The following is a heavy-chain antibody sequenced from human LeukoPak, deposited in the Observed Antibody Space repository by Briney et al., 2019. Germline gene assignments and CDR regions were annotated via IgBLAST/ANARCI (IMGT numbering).Heavy chain of an antibody. CDR3: ARGLRYYGSGIYWYYFDY. Sequence: PGGPLRLSCAASGFIFSSYSMIWVRQAPGKGLQWVSILYSGGSTYYADSVKGRFTISRDNSKNTLYLQMNSLRAEDTALYYCARGLRYYGSGIYWYYFDYWGQGTLVTVSS. CDR2: LYSGGST. J-gene: IGHJ4*02. CDR1: GFIFSSYS. D-gene: IGHD3-10*01. V-gene: IGHV3-53*01.